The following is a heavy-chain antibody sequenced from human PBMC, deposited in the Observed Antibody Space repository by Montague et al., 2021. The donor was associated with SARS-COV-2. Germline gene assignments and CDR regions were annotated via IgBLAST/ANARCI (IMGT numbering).Heavy chain of an antibody. CDR3: ACQYWYYSDNAFNI. CDR1: GDSISYSSYY. CDR2: VSYSGST. Sequence: SETLSLTCTVSGDSISYSSYYWSWIRQPPGKGLEWIGSVSYSGSTYYNPSLKSRVTIYVDTSKNQFSLKLSSVTAADTAIYYCACQYWYYSDNAFNIWGQGTMVTVSS. D-gene: IGHD1-7*01. J-gene: IGHJ3*02. V-gene: IGHV4-39*01.